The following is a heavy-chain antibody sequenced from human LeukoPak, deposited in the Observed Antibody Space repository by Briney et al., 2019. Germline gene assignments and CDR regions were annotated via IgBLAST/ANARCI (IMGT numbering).Heavy chain of an antibody. CDR1: GGSITNYY. CDR2: IYSSGNT. Sequence: SETLSLTCSLSGGSITNYYWSWIRQPPGKGLEWIAWIYSSGNTDYNPSLKSRVTISLGTSNNQFSLRLTSVTAADTAVYYCARVGTTHYYYYGMDVWGQGTTVTVSS. J-gene: IGHJ6*02. CDR3: ARVGTTHYYYYGMDV. D-gene: IGHD1-1*01. V-gene: IGHV4-59*01.